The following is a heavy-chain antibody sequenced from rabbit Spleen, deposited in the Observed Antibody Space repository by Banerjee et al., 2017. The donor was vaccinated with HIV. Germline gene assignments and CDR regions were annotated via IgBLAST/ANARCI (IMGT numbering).Heavy chain of an antibody. CDR3: VRDAAGREDFNL. CDR1: GLDFSSSYW. D-gene: IGHD4-2*01. CDR2: IDVVRSGTT. Sequence: QSLEESGGDLVKPGASLTLTCKASGLDFSSSYWMCWVRQAPGKGLEWIACIDVVRSGTTYYETWAKGRFTISKTSSTTVTLQLTSLTAADTATYFCVRDAAGREDFNLWGPGTLVTVS. J-gene: IGHJ4*01. V-gene: IGHV1S40*01.